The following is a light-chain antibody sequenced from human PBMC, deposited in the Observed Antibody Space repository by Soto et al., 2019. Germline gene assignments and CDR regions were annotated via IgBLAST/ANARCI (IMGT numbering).Light chain of an antibody. Sequence: EIVLTQSPGTLSLSPGERATLSCRASQSVSSSDLAWYQQKPGQAPRLLIYGASSRATGIPYRFSGSGSGTDFTLTISRLEPEDFAVYYCQQYGSSPGTFGQGTKVEIK. CDR2: GAS. J-gene: IGKJ1*01. V-gene: IGKV3-20*01. CDR3: QQYGSSPGT. CDR1: QSVSSSD.